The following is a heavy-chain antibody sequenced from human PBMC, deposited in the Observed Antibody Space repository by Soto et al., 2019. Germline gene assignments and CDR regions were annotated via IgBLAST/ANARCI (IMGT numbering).Heavy chain of an antibody. CDR2: ISSSGSTI. CDR1: GVTFSSYE. Sequence: PGGALRVSCAASGVTFSSYEMNWVRQAPGKGLEWVSYISSSGSTIYYADSVKGRVTMTSDTSTSTVYMELSSPRSEDTAVYYCATDGSGGSCYDYWGQGTLVTGSS. CDR3: ATDGSGGSCYDY. V-gene: IGHV3-48*03. D-gene: IGHD2-15*01. J-gene: IGHJ4*02.